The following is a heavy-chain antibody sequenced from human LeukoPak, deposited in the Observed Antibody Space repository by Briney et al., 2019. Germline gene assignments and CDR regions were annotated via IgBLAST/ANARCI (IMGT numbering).Heavy chain of an antibody. CDR2: IYSSGST. Sequence: SETLSLTCTVSGGSISSSYWSWIRQPPGKGLEWIGYIYSSGSTNYNPSLKGRVTMSLDTSKNQFSLKLSSVTAADTAVYYCARYGSGSYRQFDFWGQGTLVTVSS. V-gene: IGHV4-59*01. D-gene: IGHD3-10*01. J-gene: IGHJ4*02. CDR1: GGSISSSY. CDR3: ARYGSGSYRQFDF.